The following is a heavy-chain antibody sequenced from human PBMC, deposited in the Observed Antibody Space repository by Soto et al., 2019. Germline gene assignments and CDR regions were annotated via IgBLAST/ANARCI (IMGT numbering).Heavy chain of an antibody. CDR3: ANFSGDYLFDI. Sequence: PVRPLRLSWSASLFTFSSYTMSWVLQAPGKGLEWVSAISGSGGSTYYADSVKGRFTISRDNSKNTLYLQMNSLRAEDTAVYYCANFSGDYLFDIWGQGTMVTVSS. V-gene: IGHV3-23*01. D-gene: IGHD4-17*01. CDR2: ISGSGGST. CDR1: LFTFSSYT. J-gene: IGHJ3*02.